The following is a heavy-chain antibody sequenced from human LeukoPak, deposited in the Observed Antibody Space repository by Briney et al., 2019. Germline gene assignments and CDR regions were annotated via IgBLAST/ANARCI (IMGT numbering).Heavy chain of an antibody. J-gene: IGHJ6*03. CDR3: ARVYNSYYYYMDV. D-gene: IGHD1-14*01. V-gene: IGHV1-18*01. CDR2: IATYNGKT. Sequence: GASVKVSCKASGYTLDIYGIAWVRQAPGQGLEWMGWIATYNGKTDYAQNLQGRVTMTTDLSTGTAYMELRSLRSDDTAVYYCARVYNSYYYYMDVWGKGTPVTVSS. CDR1: GYTLDIYG.